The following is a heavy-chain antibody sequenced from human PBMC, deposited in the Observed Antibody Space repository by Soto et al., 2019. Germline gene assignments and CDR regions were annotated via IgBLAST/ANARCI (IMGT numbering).Heavy chain of an antibody. Sequence: GGSLRLSWAASGFTISSYAMHWVRQAPGKGLEWVAVISYDGSNKYYADSVKGRFTISRDNSKNTLYLQMNSLRAEDTAVYYCARARRSVVVAATQSYYYYGMDVWGQGTTVTVSS. J-gene: IGHJ6*02. V-gene: IGHV3-30-3*01. D-gene: IGHD2-15*01. CDR1: GFTISSYA. CDR3: ARARRSVVVAATQSYYYYGMDV. CDR2: ISYDGSNK.